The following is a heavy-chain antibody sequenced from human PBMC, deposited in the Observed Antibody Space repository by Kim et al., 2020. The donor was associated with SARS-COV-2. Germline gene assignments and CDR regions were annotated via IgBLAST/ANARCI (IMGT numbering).Heavy chain of an antibody. D-gene: IGHD3-3*01. CDR3: ARGRAGVVPSPILGLGPHYYYYPLDV. V-gene: IGHV4-34*01. J-gene: IGHJ6*02. Sequence: SETLSLTCGVYGGSFSGYHWSWIRQPPGKGLEWIGHISQSGATKSTPSLQSRVAISVDTSKNQFSLKVNSVTAADTAVYFCARGRAGVVPSPILGLGPHYYYYPLDVWGQGTTVTVSS. CDR1: GGSFSGYH. CDR2: ISQSGAT.